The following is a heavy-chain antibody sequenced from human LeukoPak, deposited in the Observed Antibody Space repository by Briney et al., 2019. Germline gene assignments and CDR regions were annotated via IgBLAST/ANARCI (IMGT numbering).Heavy chain of an antibody. J-gene: IGHJ3*02. V-gene: IGHV4-31*03. CDR3: ARGRRWLQLVRWTFDI. CDR1: GGSISSGGYY. D-gene: IGHD5-24*01. Sequence: SQTLSLTCTVSGGSISSGGYYWSWIRQHPGKGLEWIGYIYYSGSTYYNPSLKSRVTISVDTSKNQFSLKLSSVTAADTAVYYCARGRRWLQLVRWTFDIWGLGTMVTVSS. CDR2: IYYSGST.